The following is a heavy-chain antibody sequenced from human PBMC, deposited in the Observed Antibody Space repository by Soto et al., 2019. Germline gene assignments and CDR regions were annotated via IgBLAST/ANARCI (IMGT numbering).Heavy chain of an antibody. CDR1: GGSISSGGYY. D-gene: IGHD3-3*01. V-gene: IGHV4-31*03. J-gene: IGHJ4*02. CDR2: IYYSGST. Sequence: QVQLQESGPGLVKPSQTLSLTCTVSGGSISSGGYYWSWIRQHPGKGLEWIGYIYYSGSTYYNPSLKSRCTISVDTSKNQFSLKLSSVTAADTAVYYCARGRSLRFLEWLLYFDYWGQGTLVTVSS. CDR3: ARGRSLRFLEWLLYFDY.